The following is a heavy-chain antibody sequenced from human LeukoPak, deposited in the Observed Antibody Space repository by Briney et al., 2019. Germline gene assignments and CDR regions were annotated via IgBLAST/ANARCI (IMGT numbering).Heavy chain of an antibody. V-gene: IGHV3-7*01. CDR3: ATFLRQQLIPPETYDMDV. D-gene: IGHD6-13*01. Sequence: PGGSLRLSCAASTFSFSNYWMSWVRQAPGKGLEWVANIKQDGSEKYYVDSVKGRFTISRDNAKNSLYLQMNSLRAEDTAVYYCATFLRQQLIPPETYDMDVWGQGTTVTVSS. CDR2: IKQDGSEK. J-gene: IGHJ6*02. CDR1: TFSFSNYW.